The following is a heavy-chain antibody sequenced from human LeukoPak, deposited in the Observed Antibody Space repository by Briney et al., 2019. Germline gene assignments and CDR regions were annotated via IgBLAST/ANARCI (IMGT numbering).Heavy chain of an antibody. D-gene: IGHD6-19*01. Sequence: PGGSLRLSCVVSGFDLSAYAMSWVRQAPGKGLEWDSGFKKRGYDTDYADSVKGRFTISRDNSQNTVYLQMTSLRSEDTAMYFCAKVYQSGWSYFDYWGQGALVTVSS. CDR3: AKVYQSGWSYFDY. V-gene: IGHV3-23*01. J-gene: IGHJ4*02. CDR2: FKKRGYDT. CDR1: GFDLSAYA.